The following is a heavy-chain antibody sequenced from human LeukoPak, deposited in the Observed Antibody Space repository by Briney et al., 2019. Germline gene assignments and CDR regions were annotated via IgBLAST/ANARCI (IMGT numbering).Heavy chain of an antibody. V-gene: IGHV4-59*01. D-gene: IGHD4-11*01. J-gene: IGHJ5*02. CDR2: IYYSGST. CDR1: GGSLSSYY. Sequence: SETLSLTCTVSGGSLSSYYWSWLRQPPGKGLEWIGYIYYSGSTNYNPSLKSRVTISVDTSKNQFSLKLSSVTAADTAVYYCARGVREYSNYGWFDPWGQGTLVTVSS. CDR3: ARGVREYSNYGWFDP.